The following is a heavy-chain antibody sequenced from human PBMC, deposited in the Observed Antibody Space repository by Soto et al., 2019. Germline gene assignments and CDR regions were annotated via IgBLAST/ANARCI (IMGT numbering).Heavy chain of an antibody. Sequence: QVQLVESGGGVVQPGRSLRLSCAASGFTFSSYGMHWVRQAPGKGLEWVAVISYDGSNKYYADSVKGRSTISRDNSKNTLYLQMNSLRAEDTAVYYCAKSIGILSGYYYGMDVWGQGTTVTVSS. V-gene: IGHV3-30*18. CDR2: ISYDGSNK. CDR3: AKSIGILSGYYYGMDV. D-gene: IGHD3-10*01. CDR1: GFTFSSYG. J-gene: IGHJ6*02.